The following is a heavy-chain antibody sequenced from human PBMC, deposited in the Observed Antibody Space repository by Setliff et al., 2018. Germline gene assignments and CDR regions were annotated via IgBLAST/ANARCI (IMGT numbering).Heavy chain of an antibody. V-gene: IGHV3-23*01. Sequence: GSLRLSWAASGFTFSSYAITWVRQAPGKGLEWGSMISGSAQTTYYADSVKGRFTISRDNSKNTGDREMNSLRAEDTAVYYCAKRVPYCSGGTCHYYFDYWGQGTLVTVSS. CDR3: AKRVPYCSGGTCHYYFDY. J-gene: IGHJ4*02. CDR2: ISGSAQTT. CDR1: GFTFSSYA. D-gene: IGHD2-15*01.